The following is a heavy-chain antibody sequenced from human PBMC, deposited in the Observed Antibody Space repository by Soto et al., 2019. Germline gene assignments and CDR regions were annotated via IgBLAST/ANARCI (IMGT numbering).Heavy chain of an antibody. CDR1: GFTFSSYA. D-gene: IGHD2-15*01. CDR3: ATGIGYCSGGSCPLAFDI. CDR2: ISGSGGST. V-gene: IGHV3-23*01. Sequence: GGSLRLSCAASGFTFSSYAMSWVRQAPGKGLEWVSAISGSGGSTYYADSVKGRFTISRDNSKNTLYLQMNSLRAEDTAVYYCATGIGYCSGGSCPLAFDIWGQGTMVTVSS. J-gene: IGHJ3*02.